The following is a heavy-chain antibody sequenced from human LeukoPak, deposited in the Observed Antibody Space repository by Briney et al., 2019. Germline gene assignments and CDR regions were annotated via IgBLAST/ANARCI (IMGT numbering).Heavy chain of an antibody. CDR1: GFIFSSYS. J-gene: IGHJ4*02. CDR2: IGLASGFT. D-gene: IGHD1-20*01. Sequence: PGGSLRLSCAASGFIFSSYSMNWVRQAPGRGLEWTSYIGLASGFTSYADSVKGRFTISSDTATNSLYLHMHSLRAEDTAVYYCARDHNWAFDYWGQGALVTVSS. V-gene: IGHV3-21*05. CDR3: ARDHNWAFDY.